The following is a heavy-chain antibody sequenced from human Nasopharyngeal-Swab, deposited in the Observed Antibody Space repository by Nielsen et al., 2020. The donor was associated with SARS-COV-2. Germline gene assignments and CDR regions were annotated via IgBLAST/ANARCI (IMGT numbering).Heavy chain of an antibody. Sequence: SETLSLTCAVSGGSFSGYYWSWIRQSPGKGLEWIGDINHSGSINYNLSLKSRVTISVETSKNQFSLKLSSVTAADTAVYYCARGRGITVTTPSPVFDYWGQGTLVTVSS. CDR2: INHSGSI. V-gene: IGHV4-34*01. D-gene: IGHD1-20*01. CDR3: ARGRGITVTTPSPVFDY. CDR1: GGSFSGYY. J-gene: IGHJ4*02.